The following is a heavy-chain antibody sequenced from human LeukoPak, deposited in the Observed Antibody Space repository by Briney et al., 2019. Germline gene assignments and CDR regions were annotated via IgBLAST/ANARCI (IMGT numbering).Heavy chain of an antibody. CDR1: GVSFSGYY. CDR3: ARGDRYCSSTSCSISTLSDAFDI. Sequence: SETLSLTCAVSGVSFSGYYWSWIRQPPGKGLEWIGEINHSGSTNYNPSLKRRVIITLETSNKKFSLQLITSTAADAAVYYCARGDRYCSSTSCSISTLSDAFDIWGQGTMVTVSS. CDR2: INHSGST. D-gene: IGHD2-2*01. J-gene: IGHJ3*02. V-gene: IGHV4-34*01.